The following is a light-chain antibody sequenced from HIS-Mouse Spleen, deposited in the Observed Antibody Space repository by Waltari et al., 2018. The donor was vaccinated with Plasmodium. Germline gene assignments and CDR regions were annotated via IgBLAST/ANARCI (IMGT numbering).Light chain of an antibody. CDR2: DAS. V-gene: IGKV1-33*01. Sequence: DIQMTQSPSSLSASVGDRVTITCQASQDISNYLNWSQQKPGKAPKLLIYDASNLETGIPSRFSGSGSGTDFTLTISSLQPEDIATYYCQQYDNRPYTVGQGTKLEIK. CDR3: QQYDNRPYT. CDR1: QDISNY. J-gene: IGKJ2*01.